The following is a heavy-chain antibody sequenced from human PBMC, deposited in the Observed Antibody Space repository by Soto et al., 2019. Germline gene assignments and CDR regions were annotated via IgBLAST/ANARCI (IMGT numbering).Heavy chain of an antibody. CDR2: ISGSGGST. CDR1: GFTFSSYA. Sequence: PGGSLRLSCAASGFTFSSYAMSWVRQAPGKGLEWVSAISGSGGSTYYADSVKGRFTISRDNSKNTLYLQMNSLRAEDTAVYYCAKGPYCDYVWGSYRPLDYWGQGTLVTVSS. J-gene: IGHJ4*02. V-gene: IGHV3-23*01. CDR3: AKGPYCDYVWGSYRPLDY. D-gene: IGHD3-16*02.